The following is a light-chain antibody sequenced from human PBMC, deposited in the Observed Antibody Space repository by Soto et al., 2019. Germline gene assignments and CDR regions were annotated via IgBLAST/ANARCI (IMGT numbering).Light chain of an antibody. J-gene: IGKJ5*01. CDR3: QQRHMWPIT. V-gene: IGKV3-11*01. CDR1: QSFRGL. Sequence: EIALTPSPLTLALSPGDRATLSCRASQSFRGLLAWYQQKPGQAPRLLIYDAYNRPTGIPPRFSGSGSGTDFTLTISSLEPEDSAVYYCQQRHMWPITFGQGTRLEIK. CDR2: DAY.